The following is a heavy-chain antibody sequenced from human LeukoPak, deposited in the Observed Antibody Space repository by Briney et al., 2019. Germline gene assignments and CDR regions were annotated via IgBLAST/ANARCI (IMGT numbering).Heavy chain of an antibody. J-gene: IGHJ6*02. CDR2: ISAHNGKA. D-gene: IGHD3-3*01. CDR1: GYTFTTYG. CDR3: AREGNYDFWRGYTRPYYFYGMDV. V-gene: IGHV1-18*01. Sequence: ASVKVSCKASGYTFTTYGISWVRQAPGQGLEWMGWISAHNGKANYAQNLQGRVSMTTDTSTNTAYMELRRLRSDDTAVYYCAREGNYDFWRGYTRPYYFYGMDVWGQGTTVTVSS.